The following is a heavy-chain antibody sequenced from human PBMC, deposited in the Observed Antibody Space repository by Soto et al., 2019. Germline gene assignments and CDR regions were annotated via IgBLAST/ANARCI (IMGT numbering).Heavy chain of an antibody. V-gene: IGHV3-23*01. CDR2: ISGSGGST. CDR1: GFTFSSYA. D-gene: IGHD6-6*01. J-gene: IGHJ6*02. Sequence: GGSLRLSCAASGFTFSSYAMSWVRQAPGKGLEWVSAISGSGGSTYYADSVKGRFTISRDNSKNTLYLQMNSLRAEDTAVYYCATPQPELRFSSPDYYYYGMDVWGQGTTVTVSS. CDR3: ATPQPELRFSSPDYYYYGMDV.